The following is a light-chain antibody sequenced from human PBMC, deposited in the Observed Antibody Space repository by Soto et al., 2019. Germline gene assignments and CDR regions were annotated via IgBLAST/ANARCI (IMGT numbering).Light chain of an antibody. CDR1: SSDVGGYNY. Sequence: QSALTQPASVSGSPGQSITISCTGTSSDVGGYNYVSWYQQHPGKAPKLMIYEVSNRPSGVSNGFSGSKSGNTASLTISGLQAEEEADYYCSSYTSSTTLYVFGTGTKLTVL. V-gene: IGLV2-14*01. CDR3: SSYTSSTTLYV. CDR2: EVS. J-gene: IGLJ1*01.